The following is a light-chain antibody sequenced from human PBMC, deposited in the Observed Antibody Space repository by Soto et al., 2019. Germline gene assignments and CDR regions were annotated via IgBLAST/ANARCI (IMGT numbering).Light chain of an antibody. Sequence: EIVLTQSPDTLSLSPGEGATLSCRASHDVSVSLVWYRQRPGQSPRLLIYGASNRATGIPDRFSGSGSGTDFTLTISSLQSEDFAVYYCQQYGSSPPRWTFGQGTKVDIK. J-gene: IGKJ1*01. V-gene: IGKV3-20*01. CDR2: GAS. CDR3: QQYGSSPPRWT. CDR1: HDVSVS.